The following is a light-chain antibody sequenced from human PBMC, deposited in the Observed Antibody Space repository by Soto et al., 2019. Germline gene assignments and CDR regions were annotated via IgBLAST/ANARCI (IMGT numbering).Light chain of an antibody. CDR1: QSVSSY. J-gene: IGKJ2*01. CDR2: DAS. Sequence: EIVLTQSPATLSLSPGERATLSCRASQSVSSYLAWYQQKPGHAPRLLIYDASNRATGIPARFSGSGSGTDFTLTISSLEPEDFAVYYSQQRSNWPPYTFGQGTKLEIK. CDR3: QQRSNWPPYT. V-gene: IGKV3-11*01.